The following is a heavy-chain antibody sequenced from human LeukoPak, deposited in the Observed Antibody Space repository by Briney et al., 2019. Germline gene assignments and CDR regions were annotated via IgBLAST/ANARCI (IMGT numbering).Heavy chain of an antibody. D-gene: IGHD4-17*01. CDR1: GGTFSSYA. V-gene: IGHV1-69*04. CDR2: IIPILGIA. J-gene: IGHJ5*02. Sequence: SVKVSCKASGGTFSSYAISWVRQAPGQGLEWMGRIIPILGIANYAQKFQGRVTITADKSTSTAYMELSSLRSEDTAVYYCARESTVTTHDIGESTASGWFDPWGQGTLVTVSS. CDR3: ARESTVTTHDIGESTASGWFDP.